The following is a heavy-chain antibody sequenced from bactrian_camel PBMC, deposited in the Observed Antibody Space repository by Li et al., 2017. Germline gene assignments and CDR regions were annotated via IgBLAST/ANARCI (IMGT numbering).Heavy chain of an antibody. CDR2: IYTGGGVT. CDR1: GRISSSYC. D-gene: IGHD2*01. J-gene: IGHJ4*01. Sequence: HVQLVESGGGSVQVGGSLKLSCAASGRISSSYCMGWFRQAPGKEREGVAVIYTGGGVTYYADSVKGRFTISQDNARNTLYLQMNSLKPEDTATYYCAADSLIGGYCLEYGYNYEGQGTQVTVS. V-gene: IGHV3S54*01.